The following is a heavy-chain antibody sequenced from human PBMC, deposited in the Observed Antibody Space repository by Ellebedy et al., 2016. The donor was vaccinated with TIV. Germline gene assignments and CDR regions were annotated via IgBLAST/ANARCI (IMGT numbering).Heavy chain of an antibody. Sequence: ASVKVSXXASGYTFTGYYMHWVRQAPGQGLEWMGWINPKSHGTNYAQKFQGRVTMTMDTSISTAYIELSILTSDDTAVYYCASTGYSSGWLVYWFDPWGQGTLVTVSS. CDR2: INPKSHGT. V-gene: IGHV1-2*02. CDR1: GYTFTGYY. D-gene: IGHD6-19*01. CDR3: ASTGYSSGWLVYWFDP. J-gene: IGHJ5*02.